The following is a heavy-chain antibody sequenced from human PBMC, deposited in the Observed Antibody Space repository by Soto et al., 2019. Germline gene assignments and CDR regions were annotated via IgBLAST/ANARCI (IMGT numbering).Heavy chain of an antibody. D-gene: IGHD3-9*01. Sequence: ASVKVSCKASGYTFTSYDINWVRQATGQGLEWMGWMNPNSGNTGYAQKFQGRVTVTRNTSISTAYMELSSLRSEDTAVYYCARGPTYDINLDYWGQGTLVTVSS. CDR1: GYTFTSYD. CDR3: ARGPTYDINLDY. V-gene: IGHV1-8*01. CDR2: MNPNSGNT. J-gene: IGHJ4*02.